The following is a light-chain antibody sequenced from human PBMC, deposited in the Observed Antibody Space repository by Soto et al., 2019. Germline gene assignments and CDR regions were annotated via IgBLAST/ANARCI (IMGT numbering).Light chain of an antibody. CDR2: GAS. V-gene: IGKV3-15*01. Sequence: EIVMTQSPATLSVSPGERATLSCRASQSVSSNLAWYQQKPGQAPKLLIYGASTTATGIPARFSGSGSGTEFTLTISSLQSEDFAVYYCHQYNNWPSYTFGQGTKLEIK. CDR3: HQYNNWPSYT. J-gene: IGKJ2*01. CDR1: QSVSSN.